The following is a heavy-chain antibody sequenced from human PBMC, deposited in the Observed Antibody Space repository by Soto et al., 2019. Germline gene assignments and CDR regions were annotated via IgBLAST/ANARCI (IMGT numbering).Heavy chain of an antibody. CDR2: ISAYNGNT. Sequence: QVQLVQSGAEVKKPGASVKVSCKASGYTFTSYGISWVRQAPGQGLEWMGWISAYNGNTNYAQKLQGRVTMTTDTPTSTASMELRSPVSGDTAVYSCARASGSSYRFDPWGQGTLVTVSS. V-gene: IGHV1-18*01. CDR3: ARASGSSYRFDP. J-gene: IGHJ5*02. CDR1: GYTFTSYG. D-gene: IGHD1-26*01.